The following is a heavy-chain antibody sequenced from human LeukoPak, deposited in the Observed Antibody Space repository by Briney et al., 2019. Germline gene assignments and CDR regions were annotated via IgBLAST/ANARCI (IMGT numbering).Heavy chain of an antibody. J-gene: IGHJ4*02. Sequence: SETLSLTCAVYGGSFSGYYWSWIRQPPGKGLEWIGEINHSGSTNYNPSLKSRVTISVDTSKNQFSLKLSSVTAADTAVYYCARHRLVGDYFDYWGQGTLVTVSS. CDR1: GGSFSGYY. V-gene: IGHV4-34*01. CDR3: ARHRLVGDYFDY. CDR2: INHSGST. D-gene: IGHD1-26*01.